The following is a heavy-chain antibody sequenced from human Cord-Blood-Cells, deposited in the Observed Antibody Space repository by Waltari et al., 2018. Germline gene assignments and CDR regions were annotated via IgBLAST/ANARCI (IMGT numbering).Heavy chain of an antibody. CDR2: IYYSGST. V-gene: IGHV4-39*01. J-gene: IGHJ3*02. CDR3: ASWWSYYAFDI. CDR1: GGSISSSRYY. Sequence: LPLQESGPGLVKPSETLSLTCTVSGGSISSSRYYWGWIRQPPGKGLEWIGSIYYSGSTYYNPSLKSRVTISVDTSKNQFSLKLSSVTAADTAVYYCASWWSYYAFDIWGQGTMVTVSS. D-gene: IGHD1-26*01.